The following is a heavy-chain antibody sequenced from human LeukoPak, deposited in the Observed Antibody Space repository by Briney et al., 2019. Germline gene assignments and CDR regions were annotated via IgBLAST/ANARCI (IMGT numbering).Heavy chain of an antibody. CDR2: ISYDGSNK. Sequence: PGGSLRLSCAASGFTFSSYAMHWVRQAPGKGLEWVAVISYDGSNKYYADSVKGRFTISRDNSKNTLYLQMNSLRAEDTAVYYCARDPGYCSSTSCYGIYYYGMDVWGQGTTVTVSS. V-gene: IGHV3-30*04. CDR3: ARDPGYCSSTSCYGIYYYGMDV. J-gene: IGHJ6*02. D-gene: IGHD2-2*01. CDR1: GFTFSSYA.